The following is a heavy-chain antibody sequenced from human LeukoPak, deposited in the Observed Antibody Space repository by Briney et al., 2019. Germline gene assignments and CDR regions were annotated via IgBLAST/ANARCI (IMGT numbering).Heavy chain of an antibody. J-gene: IGHJ3*02. V-gene: IGHV1-46*03. Sequence: ASVKVSCKASGYTFTSYYMHWVRQAPGQGLEWMGIINPSGGSTSYAQKFQGRVTMTRDTSTSTVYMELSSLRSEDTAGYYCSSDPVNVVTRRDDAFDNWGQGTMVTVSS. CDR2: INPSGGST. CDR1: GYTFTSYY. CDR3: SSDPVNVVTRRDDAFDN. D-gene: IGHD2-2*01.